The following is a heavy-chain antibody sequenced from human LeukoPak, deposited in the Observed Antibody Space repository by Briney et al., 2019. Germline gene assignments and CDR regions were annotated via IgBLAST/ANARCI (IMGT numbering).Heavy chain of an antibody. CDR2: ISAYNGNT. CDR1: GYTFTSYG. V-gene: IGHV1-18*01. Sequence: ASVKVSRKASGYTFTSYGISWVRQAPGQGLEWMGWISAYNGNTNYAQKLQGRVTMTTDTSTSTAYMELRSLRSDDTAVYYCARSGGNFWSGYLDVWGKGTTVTVSS. D-gene: IGHD3-3*01. J-gene: IGHJ6*04. CDR3: ARSGGNFWSGYLDV.